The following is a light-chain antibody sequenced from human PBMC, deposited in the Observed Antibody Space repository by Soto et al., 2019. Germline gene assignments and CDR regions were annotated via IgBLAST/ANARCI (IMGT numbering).Light chain of an antibody. CDR1: SGSIGSNF. Sequence: NFMLTQPPSVSDSPGKTVTISCTRSSGSIGSNFVQWYQQRPGSAPTTIIYENNRRPSGVPDRFSRSIDSSSNSASLTISGLKTEDEADYYCQSFDSSDRVFGGGTKVTVL. J-gene: IGLJ3*02. V-gene: IGLV6-57*04. CDR3: QSFDSSDRV. CDR2: ENN.